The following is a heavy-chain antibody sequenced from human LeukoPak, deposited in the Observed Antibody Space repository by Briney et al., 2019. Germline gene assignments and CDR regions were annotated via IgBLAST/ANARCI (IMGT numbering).Heavy chain of an antibody. CDR3: ATDYSRGVQLGFDY. CDR1: GYTLTELS. J-gene: IGHJ4*02. V-gene: IGHV1-24*01. Sequence: ASVKVSCKVSGYTLTELSMHWVRQAPGKGLEWMGGFDPEDGETIYAQKFQGRVTMTEDASTDTAYMELSSLRSEDTAVYYCATDYSRGVQLGFDYWGQGTLVTVSS. D-gene: IGHD1-1*01. CDR2: FDPEDGET.